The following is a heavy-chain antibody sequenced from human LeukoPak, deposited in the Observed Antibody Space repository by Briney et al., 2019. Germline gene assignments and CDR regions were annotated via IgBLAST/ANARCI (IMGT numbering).Heavy chain of an antibody. CDR2: IRSKAYGGTT. Sequence: PGRSLRLSCTASGSTFGDYAMSWVRQAPGKGLEWVGFIRSKAYGGTTEYAASVKGRFTISRDDSKSIAYLQMNSLKTEDTAVYYCTRDSPSAYCGGDCYSAWGQGTLVTVSS. J-gene: IGHJ5*02. D-gene: IGHD2-21*02. CDR3: TRDSPSAYCGGDCYSA. V-gene: IGHV3-49*04. CDR1: GSTFGDYA.